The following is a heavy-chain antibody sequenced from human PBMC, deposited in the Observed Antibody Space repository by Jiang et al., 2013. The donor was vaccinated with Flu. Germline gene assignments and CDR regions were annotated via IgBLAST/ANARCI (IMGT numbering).Heavy chain of an antibody. CDR3: ARHDRTNYYYDSSGYSNLSYYYYYGMDV. CDR1: GYSFTSYW. D-gene: IGHD3-22*01. J-gene: IGHJ6*02. Sequence: SGAEVKKPGESLRISCKGSGYSFTSYWISWVRQMPGKGLEWMGRIDPSDSYTNYSPSFQGHVTISADKSISTAYLQWSSLKASDTAMYYCARHDRTNYYYDSSGYSNLSYYYYYGMDVWGQGTTVTVSS. V-gene: IGHV5-10-1*01. CDR2: IDPSDSYT.